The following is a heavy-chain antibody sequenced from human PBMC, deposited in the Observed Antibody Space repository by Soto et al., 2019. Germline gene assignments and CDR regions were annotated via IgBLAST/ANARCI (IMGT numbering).Heavy chain of an antibody. CDR1: GFDVSVNL. Sequence: GESLKISCAASGFDVSVNLMNWVRQAPGKGLEWVSVINGGGSTDYADSVKGRFTISRDISRNALYLQLNSLRSEDTAVYYCVRENYYYGMDVWGQGTTVTVSS. CDR2: INGGGST. D-gene: IGHD3-10*01. V-gene: IGHV3-66*01. CDR3: VRENYYYGMDV. J-gene: IGHJ6*02.